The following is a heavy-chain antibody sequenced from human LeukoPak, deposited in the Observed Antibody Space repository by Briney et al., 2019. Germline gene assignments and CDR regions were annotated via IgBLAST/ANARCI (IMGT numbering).Heavy chain of an antibody. J-gene: IGHJ4*02. CDR2: ISSGGNT. Sequence: PGGSLRLSCAASGFTFSNYAMSWGRQAPGKGLEWVSVISSGGNTYFADSVKGRFTISRDNSENRLYLQMNSLRAEDSPVYYCAKGGYSYGYFDYWGQGILVTVSS. CDR1: GFTFSNYA. D-gene: IGHD5-18*01. V-gene: IGHV3-23*01. CDR3: AKGGYSYGYFDY.